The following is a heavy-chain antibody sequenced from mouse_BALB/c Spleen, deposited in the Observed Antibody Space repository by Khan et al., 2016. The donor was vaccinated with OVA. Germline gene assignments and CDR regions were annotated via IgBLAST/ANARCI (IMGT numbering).Heavy chain of an antibody. J-gene: IGHJ4*01. CDR3: TSMVNAFYYYSLDY. V-gene: IGHV6-6*01. CDR1: GFTFSDAW. D-gene: IGHD2-1*01. CDR2: IRGKVNNHGT. Sequence: EVKLEESGGGLVQPGGSMKLSCAASGFTFSDAWMDWVRQSPEKGLEWVAEIRGKVNNHGTYYAESGKGRFTISRDDSKSSVNLQMNSLRAEDTGFYCCTSMVNAFYYYSLDYWGQVTSVTVSS.